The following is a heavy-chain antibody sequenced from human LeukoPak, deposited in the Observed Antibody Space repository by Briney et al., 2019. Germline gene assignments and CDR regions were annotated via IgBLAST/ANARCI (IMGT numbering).Heavy chain of an antibody. CDR1: GFTFGSYA. J-gene: IGHJ2*01. V-gene: IGHV3-23*01. Sequence: QPGGSLRLSCAASGFTFGSYAMSWVRQAPGKGLEWVSAISGSGGSTYYADSVKGRFTISRDNSKNTLYLQMNSLRAEDTAVYYCAKDVRFLEWLFDLWGRGTLVTVSS. CDR2: ISGSGGST. CDR3: AKDVRFLEWLFDL. D-gene: IGHD3-3*01.